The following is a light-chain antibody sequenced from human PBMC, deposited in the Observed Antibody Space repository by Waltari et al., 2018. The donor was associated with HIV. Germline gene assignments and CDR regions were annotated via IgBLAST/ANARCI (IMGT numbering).Light chain of an antibody. Sequence: DIQLTQSPSSVSASVGDRVNITCRARQGISSRLAWYQQKPGKAPKLLIYAASSLQSGVPSRFSDSGSGTDFNLTISSLQPEDFATYYCQQANSFPFNFGPGTKVDIK. CDR1: QGISSR. CDR3: QQANSFPFN. V-gene: IGKV1-12*01. CDR2: AAS. J-gene: IGKJ3*01.